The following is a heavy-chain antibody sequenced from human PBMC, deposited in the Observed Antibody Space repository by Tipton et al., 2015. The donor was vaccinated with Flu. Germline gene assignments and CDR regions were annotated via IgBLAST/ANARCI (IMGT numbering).Heavy chain of an antibody. CDR2: VYRSGST. J-gene: IGHJ4*02. Sequence: TLSLTCAVSGYSISSGYYWGWVRQPPGKGLEWIGSVYRSGSTFYSPSLKSRATISADTSKNLFSLRLSSLTAADTAMYFCARVRSDSTSRLYYSDYWGQGTLVTVSS. V-gene: IGHV4-38-2*01. CDR1: GYSISSGYY. CDR3: ARVRSDSTSRLYYSDY. D-gene: IGHD2-2*01.